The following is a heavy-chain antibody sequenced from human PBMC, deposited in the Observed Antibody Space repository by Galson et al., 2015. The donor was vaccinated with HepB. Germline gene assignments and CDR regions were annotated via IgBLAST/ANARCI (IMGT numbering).Heavy chain of an antibody. CDR3: ARETYGSWIVITGWFDP. D-gene: IGHD3-10*01. CDR1: GGIFSSHT. CDR2: ISLKVDTT. V-gene: IGHV1-69*08. Sequence: SVKVSCKASGGIFSSHTISWVRQSPGQGLEWVGRISLKVDTTSYAQKFQGRVTITADKSTSTVYMELNSLKSEDTAIYYCARETYGSWIVITGWFDPWGQGTLVTVSS. J-gene: IGHJ5*02.